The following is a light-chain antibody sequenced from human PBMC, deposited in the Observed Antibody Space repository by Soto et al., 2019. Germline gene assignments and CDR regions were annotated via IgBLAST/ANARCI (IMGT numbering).Light chain of an antibody. Sequence: SASLSDGFAFLCPASQDIGGRLAWFQQKPGKAPQYLIQAASILQSGVLSRFSGSGSGTEFILTINNLQPEDFASYFCLQVYSFPRTFGLGTKV. CDR3: LQVYSFPRT. CDR1: QDIGGR. V-gene: IGKV1-12*01. CDR2: AAS. J-gene: IGKJ1*01.